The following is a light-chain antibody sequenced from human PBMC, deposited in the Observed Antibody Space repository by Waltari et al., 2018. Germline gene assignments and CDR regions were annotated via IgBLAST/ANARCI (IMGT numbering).Light chain of an antibody. CDR2: DAS. CDR1: QSVSSN. CDR3: QQYNNWPET. J-gene: IGKJ1*01. Sequence: EIVMTQSPATLSVSQGGRVTLSCRARQSVSSNLAWYQQKPGQAPRLVIYDASTRATGIPDSFSGSGSGTEFTLTISSLQSEDFAVYYCQQYNNWPETFGQGTKVESK. V-gene: IGKV3-15*01.